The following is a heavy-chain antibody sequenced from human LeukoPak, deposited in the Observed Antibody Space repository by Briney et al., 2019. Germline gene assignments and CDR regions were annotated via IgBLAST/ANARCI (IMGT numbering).Heavy chain of an antibody. V-gene: IGHV3-23*01. CDR3: ARGPSGYHNT. CDR1: GFTFSNYA. CDR2: ISDIGGRT. J-gene: IGHJ4*02. D-gene: IGHD5-12*01. Sequence: GGSLRLSCAASGFTFSNYAMNWVRQAPGKGLEWVSGISDIGGRTYYAASVKGRFTISRDNSKNTLYLQMNSLRAEDTAVYYCARGPSGYHNTGGQGTLVTVSS.